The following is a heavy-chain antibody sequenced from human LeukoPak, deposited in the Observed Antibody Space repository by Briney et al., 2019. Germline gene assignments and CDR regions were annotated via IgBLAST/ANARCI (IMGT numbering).Heavy chain of an antibody. CDR3: ARDTYWSPFY. CDR2: ISSSSTSI. Sequence: AGGSLRLSCAASEFTFSTYAMNWVRQAPGKGLEWVSYISSSSTSIYYADSVKGRFTISRDNSESTVFLQMNSLRLEDAGVYYCARDTYWSPFYWGQGTLLTVSS. CDR1: EFTFSTYA. J-gene: IGHJ4*02. V-gene: IGHV3-21*05. D-gene: IGHD2-8*02.